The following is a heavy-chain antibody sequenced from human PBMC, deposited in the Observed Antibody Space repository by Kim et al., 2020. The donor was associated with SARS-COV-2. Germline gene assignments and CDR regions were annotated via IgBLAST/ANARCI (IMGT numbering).Heavy chain of an antibody. V-gene: IGHV1-18*01. Sequence: ASVKVSCKASGYTFTSYGISWVRQAPGQGLEWMGWISAYNGNTNYAQKLQGRVTMTTDTSTSTAYMELRSLRSDDTAVYYCARDASVVTATHLDYWGQGTLVTVSS. CDR2: ISAYNGNT. CDR3: ARDASVVTATHLDY. J-gene: IGHJ4*02. CDR1: GYTFTSYG. D-gene: IGHD2-21*02.